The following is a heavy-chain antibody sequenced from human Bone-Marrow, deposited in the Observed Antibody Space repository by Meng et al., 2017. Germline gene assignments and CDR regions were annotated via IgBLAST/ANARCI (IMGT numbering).Heavy chain of an antibody. CDR2: IIPIFGTA. J-gene: IGHJ6*02. CDR3: ARDTGFRSITMVRGVIVDYYYGMDV. V-gene: IGHV1-69*13. D-gene: IGHD3-10*01. CDR1: AGTFSSYA. Sequence: SVKVSCKAAAGTFSSYAISWVRQAPGQGLEWMGGIIPIFGTANYAQKFQGRVTITADESTSTAYMELSSLRSEDTAVYYCARDTGFRSITMVRGVIVDYYYGMDVWGQGTTVTVSS.